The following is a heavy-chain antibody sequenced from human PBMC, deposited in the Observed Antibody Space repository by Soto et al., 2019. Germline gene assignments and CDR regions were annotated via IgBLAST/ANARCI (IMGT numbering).Heavy chain of an antibody. CDR1: GFTFSSYS. D-gene: IGHD2-15*01. J-gene: IGHJ6*02. CDR2: ISSSSYI. V-gene: IGHV3-21*01. CDR3: ARYSPYVVVVAAKDYYYGMDV. Sequence: GGSLRLSCAASGFTFSSYSMNWVRQAPGKGLEWVSSISSSSYIYYADSVKGRFTISRDNAKNSLYLQMNSLRAEDTAVYYCARYSPYVVVVAAKDYYYGMDVWGQGTTVTVSS.